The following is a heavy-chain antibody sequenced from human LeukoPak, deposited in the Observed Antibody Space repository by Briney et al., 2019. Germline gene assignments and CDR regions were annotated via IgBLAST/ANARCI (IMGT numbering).Heavy chain of an antibody. CDR1: GDTFSNG. V-gene: IGHV1-69*06. J-gene: IGHJ4*02. CDR2: IIPISGAA. Sequence: SVKVSCKAVGDTFSNGISWVRQAPGQGLEWMGGIIPISGAAEYAQKFQGRVTITADKSTSTAYMELSSLRSEDTAVYYCARDEVFDYWGQGTLVTVSS. CDR3: ARDEVFDY.